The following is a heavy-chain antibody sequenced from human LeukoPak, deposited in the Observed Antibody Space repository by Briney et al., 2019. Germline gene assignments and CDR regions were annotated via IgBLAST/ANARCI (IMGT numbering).Heavy chain of an antibody. V-gene: IGHV3-49*04. CDR3: TRELSGYSGYGFFDY. CDR2: IRSKAYGGTT. J-gene: IGHJ4*02. CDR1: GVTFGDYA. Sequence: GGSLRLSCTAPGVTFGDYAMSWVRQAPGKGLEWVGFIRSKAYGGTTEYAASVKGRFTISRDDSKSIAYLQMNSLKTEDTAVYYCTRELSGYSGYGFFDYWGQGTLVTVSS. D-gene: IGHD5-12*01.